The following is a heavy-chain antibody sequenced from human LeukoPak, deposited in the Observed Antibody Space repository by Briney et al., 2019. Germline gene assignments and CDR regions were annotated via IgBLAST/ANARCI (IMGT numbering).Heavy chain of an antibody. CDR1: GGSISSSSYY. V-gene: IGHV4-39*01. CDR3: ARVVVVPAATSFDY. J-gene: IGHJ4*02. Sequence: PPETLSLTCTVSGGSISSSSYYWGWIRRPPGKGLEWIGSIYYSGSTYYNPSLKSRVTISVDTSKNQFSLKLSSVTAADTAVYYCARVVVVPAATSFDYWGQGTLVTVSS. D-gene: IGHD2-2*01. CDR2: IYYSGST.